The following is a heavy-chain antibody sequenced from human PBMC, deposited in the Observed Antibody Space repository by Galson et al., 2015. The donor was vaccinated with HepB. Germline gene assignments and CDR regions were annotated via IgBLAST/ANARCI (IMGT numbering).Heavy chain of an antibody. V-gene: IGHV3-30-3*01. Sequence: SLRLPCAASGFTFSSYPMHCVRQAPGKGLEWVAAISYDGSNKYYADSVKGRFTISRDNSKNTLYLQMNSLRAEDTAVYYCARDDLFDNREFDYWGQGTLVTVSA. CDR1: GFTFSSYP. J-gene: IGHJ4*02. CDR2: ISYDGSNK. D-gene: IGHD3-3*01. CDR3: ARDDLFDNREFDY.